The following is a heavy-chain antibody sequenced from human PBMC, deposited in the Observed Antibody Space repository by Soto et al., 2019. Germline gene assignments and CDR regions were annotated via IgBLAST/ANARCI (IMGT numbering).Heavy chain of an antibody. CDR3: ERAGYSSGWYNWFDP. CDR1: GDSVSSNSAA. Sequence: QTLSVTWAISGDSVSSNSAAWNWIRHSPSRGLEWLGRTYYRSKWYNDYAVSLKSRITINPDTSKNQFSLQLNSVTPEDTAVYYCERAGYSSGWYNWFDPWGQGTLVTVYS. J-gene: IGHJ5*02. CDR2: TYYRSKWYN. D-gene: IGHD6-19*01. V-gene: IGHV6-1*01.